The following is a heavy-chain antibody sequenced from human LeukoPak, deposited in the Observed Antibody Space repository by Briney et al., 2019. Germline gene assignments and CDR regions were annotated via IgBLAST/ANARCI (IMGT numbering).Heavy chain of an antibody. Sequence: PSETLSLTCTVSGGSISSYYWSWIRQPAGKGLEWIGRIYTSGSTYYNPSLKSRVTISVDTSKNQFSLKLSSVTAADTAVYYCARATYYYDSSGYYLEPWGQGTLVTVSS. CDR1: GGSISSYY. V-gene: IGHV4-4*07. D-gene: IGHD3-22*01. CDR2: IYTSGST. CDR3: ARATYYYDSSGYYLEP. J-gene: IGHJ5*02.